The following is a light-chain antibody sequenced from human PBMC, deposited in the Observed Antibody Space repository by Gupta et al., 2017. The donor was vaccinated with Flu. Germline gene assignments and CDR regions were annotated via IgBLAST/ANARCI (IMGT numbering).Light chain of an antibody. Sequence: QSLLTQPPSMSAAPGQKVTISCSGSSSNIGNNYVSWYQQTPGTAPKLLIYDNNKRPPGIPDRFSASQSGKSATLDITGLQTGDEADYYCGTWDSSLNTYVFATATKVTVL. J-gene: IGLJ1*01. CDR2: DNN. CDR1: SSNIGNNY. V-gene: IGLV1-51*01. CDR3: GTWDSSLNTYV.